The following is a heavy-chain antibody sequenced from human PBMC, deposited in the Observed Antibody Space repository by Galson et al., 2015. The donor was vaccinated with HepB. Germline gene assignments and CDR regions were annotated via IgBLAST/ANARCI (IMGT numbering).Heavy chain of an antibody. Sequence: SLRLSCAASGFTFSSYAMHWVRQAPGKGLEYVSAISSNGGSTYYADSVKGRFTISRDNSKNTLYLQMSSLRAEGTAVYYCVKTATERFLEWLLWSNWFDPWGQGTLVTVSS. V-gene: IGHV3-64D*06. CDR2: ISSNGGST. CDR1: GFTFSSYA. CDR3: VKTATERFLEWLLWSNWFDP. D-gene: IGHD3-3*01. J-gene: IGHJ5*02.